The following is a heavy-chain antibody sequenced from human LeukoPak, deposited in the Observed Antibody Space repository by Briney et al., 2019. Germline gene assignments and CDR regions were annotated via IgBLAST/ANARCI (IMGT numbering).Heavy chain of an antibody. CDR3: AKDPTHYRVWDYYETIGLSY. D-gene: IGHD3-22*01. J-gene: IGHJ4*02. V-gene: IGHV3-30*18. Sequence: GGSLRLSCAASRFTFSSYGMHWIRQAPGKGLEWVAVISYDESNKYYADSVKGRFTISRDNSKNTLNLQMNSLRAEDTAVYYCAKDPTHYRVWDYYETIGLSYWGQGTLVTVSS. CDR2: ISYDESNK. CDR1: RFTFSSYG.